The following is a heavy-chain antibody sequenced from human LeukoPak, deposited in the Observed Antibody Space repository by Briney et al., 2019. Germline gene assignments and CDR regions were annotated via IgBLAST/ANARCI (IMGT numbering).Heavy chain of an antibody. D-gene: IGHD2-2*01. Sequence: SETLSLTCTVSGYSISSGYYWGWIRQPPGKGLEWIGSIYHSGSTYYNPSLKSRVTISVGTSKNHFSLKLGSVTAADTAVYYCARTTEGYCRSTSYSWCYYYYMDVWGKGTTVTVSS. CDR1: GYSISSGYY. CDR3: ARTTEGYCRSTSYSWCYYYYMDV. V-gene: IGHV4-38-2*02. CDR2: IYHSGST. J-gene: IGHJ6*03.